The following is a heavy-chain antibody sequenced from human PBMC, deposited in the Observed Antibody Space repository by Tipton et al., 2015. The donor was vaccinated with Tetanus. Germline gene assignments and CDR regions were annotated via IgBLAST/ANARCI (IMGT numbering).Heavy chain of an antibody. V-gene: IGHV4-30-4*01. CDR1: GDSIRSEDYY. J-gene: IGHJ6*03. D-gene: IGHD2-2*01. CDR2: IYYSGST. Sequence: TLSLTCSVSGDSIRSEDYYWGWIRQSPGKGLEWLGYIYYSGSTYNNPSLKSRVYISLDASKNHVSLRLNSETAADSASYYYSRLSCSCPSCSYDYYYYVDVWGTGTAVAVSS. CDR3: SRLSCSCPSCSYDYYYYVDV.